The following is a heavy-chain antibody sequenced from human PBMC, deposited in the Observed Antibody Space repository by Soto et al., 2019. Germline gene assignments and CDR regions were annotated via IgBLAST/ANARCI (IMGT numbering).Heavy chain of an antibody. CDR1: GGSISSYY. CDR3: ARHEYSGYDWYYYYYMDV. Sequence: SETLSLTCTVSGGSISSYYWSWIRQPPGKGLEWIGYIYYSGSTNYNPSLKSRVTISVDTSKNQFSLKLSSVTAADTAVYYCARHEYSGYDWYYYYYMDVWGKGTTVTVSS. J-gene: IGHJ6*03. D-gene: IGHD5-12*01. V-gene: IGHV4-59*08. CDR2: IYYSGST.